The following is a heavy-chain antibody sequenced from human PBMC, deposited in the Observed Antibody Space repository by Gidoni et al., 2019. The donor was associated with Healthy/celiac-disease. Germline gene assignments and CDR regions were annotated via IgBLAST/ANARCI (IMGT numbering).Heavy chain of an antibody. D-gene: IGHD3-22*01. V-gene: IGHV3-43*02. J-gene: IGHJ4*02. Sequence: EVQLVESGGGVVQPGGYLRLSCAASGFTFVDCAMHWVRQAPGKVLEWVSLISGDGGSTYYADSVKGRFTISRDNSKNSLYLQMNSLRTEDTALYYCAKDTEYGWLLGGGYFDYWGQGTLVTVSS. CDR3: AKDTEYGWLLGGGYFDY. CDR1: GFTFVDCA. CDR2: ISGDGGST.